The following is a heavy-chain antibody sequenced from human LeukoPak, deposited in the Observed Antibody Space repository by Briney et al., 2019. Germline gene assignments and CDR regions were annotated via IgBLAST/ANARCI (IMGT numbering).Heavy chain of an antibody. CDR2: LGGTGGST. V-gene: IGHV3-23*01. J-gene: IGHJ4*02. D-gene: IGHD3-10*01. CDR1: GFTLSNYA. CDR3: ARITYGSGNCY. Sequence: PGGSLRLSCAASGFTLSNYAMSWVRQARGKGLEWVSGLGGTGGSTYYTDSVKGRFTISRDNSKNTLYLQMNSLRAEDTAVYYCARITYGSGNCYWGQGTLVTVSS.